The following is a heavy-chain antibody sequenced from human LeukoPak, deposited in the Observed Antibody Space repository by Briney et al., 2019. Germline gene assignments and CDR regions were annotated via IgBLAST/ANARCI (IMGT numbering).Heavy chain of an antibody. CDR2: IIPILGIA. V-gene: IGHV1-69*04. D-gene: IGHD5-18*01. CDR3: ARVDTAMVIDY. Sequence: SVKVSCKASGGTLSSYAISWVRQAPGQGLEWMGRIIPILGIANYAQKFQGRVTITADKSTSTAYMELSSLRSEDTAVYYCARVDTAMVIDYWGQGTLVTVSS. J-gene: IGHJ4*02. CDR1: GGTLSSYA.